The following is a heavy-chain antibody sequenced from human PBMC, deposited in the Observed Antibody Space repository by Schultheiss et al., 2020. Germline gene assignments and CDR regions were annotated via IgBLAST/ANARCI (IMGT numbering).Heavy chain of an antibody. D-gene: IGHD3-10*01. Sequence: GGSLRLSCAASGFTFSSYGMHWVRQAPGKGLEWVSAISGSGGSTYYADSVKGRFTISRDNSKNTLYLQMNSLRAEDTAVYYCARDGSGSPLDYWGQGTLVTVSS. J-gene: IGHJ4*02. CDR2: ISGSGGST. CDR1: GFTFSSYG. V-gene: IGHV3-23*01. CDR3: ARDGSGSPLDY.